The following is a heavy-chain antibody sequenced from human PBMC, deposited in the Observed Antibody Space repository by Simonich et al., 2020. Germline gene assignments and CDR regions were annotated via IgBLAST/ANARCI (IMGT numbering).Heavy chain of an antibody. J-gene: IGHJ4*02. CDR3: ARDAAGDY. D-gene: IGHD6-13*01. V-gene: IGHV3-21*01. CDR1: GFTFNSYS. CDR2: ISSNSSYR. Sequence: EVQLVESGGGLVKPGGSLRLSCAASGFTFNSYSMNWVRQAPGKGLEWVTCISSNSSYRSYADSGKGRFTISSDNAKNSLYLQMNSLRADDTAVYYCARDAAGDYWGQGTLVTVSS.